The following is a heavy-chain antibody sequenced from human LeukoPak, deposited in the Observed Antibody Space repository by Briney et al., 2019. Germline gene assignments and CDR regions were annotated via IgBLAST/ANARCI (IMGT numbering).Heavy chain of an antibody. CDR1: GGSISSYY. J-gene: IGHJ3*01. V-gene: IGHV4-59*01. Sequence: PSETLFLTCTVSGGSISSYYWTWIRQPPGRGLEWVGYISYGGSTNYNPSLKSRVTISVDTSTNQFSLKLSSVTAADTAVYYCARGIFGMVLNAFDLWGRGTMVTVSS. CDR3: ARGIFGMVLNAFDL. CDR2: ISYGGST. D-gene: IGHD3-3*01.